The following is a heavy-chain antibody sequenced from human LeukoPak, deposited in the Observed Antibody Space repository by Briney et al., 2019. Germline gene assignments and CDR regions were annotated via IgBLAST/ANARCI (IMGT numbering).Heavy chain of an antibody. J-gene: IGHJ4*02. CDR3: AKQLGYCSDGSCYFPY. D-gene: IGHD2-15*01. CDR1: GLTFDNYA. V-gene: IGHV3-23*01. CDR2: ISNNGGYT. Sequence: GGSLRLSCTASGLTFDNYAMIWVRQAPGKGLEWVSAISNNGGYTYYADSVQGRFTISRDNSKGTLCLQMNSLRAEDTAVYYCAKQLGYCSDGSCYFPYWGQGTLVTVSS.